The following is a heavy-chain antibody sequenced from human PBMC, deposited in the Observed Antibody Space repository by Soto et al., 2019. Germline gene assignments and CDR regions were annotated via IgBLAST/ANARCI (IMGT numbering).Heavy chain of an antibody. CDR3: AKDHYSNHLSWFDP. CDR1: GFTFSSYA. V-gene: IGHV3-23*01. J-gene: IGHJ5*02. D-gene: IGHD4-4*01. CDR2: ISGSGGST. Sequence: LRLSCAASGFTFSSYAMSWVRQAPGKGLEWVSAISGSGGSTYYADSVKGRFTISRDNSKNTLYLQMNSLRAEDTAVYYCAKDHYSNHLSWFDPWGQGTLVTVSS.